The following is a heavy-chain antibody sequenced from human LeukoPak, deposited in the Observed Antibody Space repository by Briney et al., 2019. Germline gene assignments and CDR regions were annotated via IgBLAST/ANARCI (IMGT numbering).Heavy chain of an antibody. CDR2: IYTSGST. CDR1: GGSISSGSYY. J-gene: IGHJ4*02. CDR3: ARGLTGGWAAVFDY. V-gene: IGHV4-61*02. Sequence: SETLSLTLTVSGGSISSGSYYWSWIRQPAGKGLEWIGRIYTSGSTNYNPSLKSRVTVSIDTSKNRFSLRLQSVTAADTAVYYCARGLTGGWAAVFDYWGQGTLVTVSS. D-gene: IGHD1-26*01.